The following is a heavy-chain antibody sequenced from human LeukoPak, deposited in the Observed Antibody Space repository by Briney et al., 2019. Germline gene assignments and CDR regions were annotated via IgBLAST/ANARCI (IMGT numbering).Heavy chain of an antibody. CDR3: ARGSKMATTPSNY. CDR1: GFTFSSYA. D-gene: IGHD5-24*01. CDR2: ISSSSSYI. V-gene: IGHV3-21*01. Sequence: AGGSLRLSCAASGFTFSSYAMSWVRQAPGKGLEWVSSISSSSSYIYYAYSVKGRFTISRDNAKNSLYLQMNTLRAEDTAVYYCARGSKMATTPSNYWGQGTLVTVSS. J-gene: IGHJ4*02.